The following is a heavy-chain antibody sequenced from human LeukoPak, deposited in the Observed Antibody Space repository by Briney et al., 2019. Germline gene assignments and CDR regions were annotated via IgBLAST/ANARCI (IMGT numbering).Heavy chain of an antibody. CDR1: GYTFTDYY. D-gene: IGHD2-2*01. CDR2: INPNSGGT. Sequence: AASVKVSCKASGYTFTDYYMHWVRQAPGQGLEWMGWINPNSGGTNYAQKFQGWVTMTRDTSISTAYMELSRLRSDDTAVYYCARGVVVVVPAATYYYYGMDVWGQGTTVTVSS. J-gene: IGHJ6*02. V-gene: IGHV1-2*04. CDR3: ARGVVVVVPAATYYYYGMDV.